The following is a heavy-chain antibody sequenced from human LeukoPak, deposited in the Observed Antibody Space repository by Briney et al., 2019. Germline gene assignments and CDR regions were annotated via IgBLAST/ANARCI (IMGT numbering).Heavy chain of an antibody. V-gene: IGHV3-74*01. D-gene: IGHD6-19*01. CDR3: ARQELPWNSSGWYPHNDY. Sequence: GGSLRLSCAASGFTFSSYWMHWVRQAPGKGLVWVSRINSDGSSTSYADSVKGRFTISRDNAKNTLYLQMNSLRAEDTAVYYCARQELPWNSSGWYPHNDYWGQGTLVTVSS. CDR1: GFTFSSYW. J-gene: IGHJ4*02. CDR2: INSDGSST.